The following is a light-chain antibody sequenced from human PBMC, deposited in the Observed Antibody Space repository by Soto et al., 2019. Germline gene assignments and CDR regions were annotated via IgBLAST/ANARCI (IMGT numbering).Light chain of an antibody. CDR3: CSYEGIYTSYV. J-gene: IGLJ1*01. V-gene: IGLV2-11*01. Sequence: QSVLTQPASVSGSPGQSITISCTGTSSDVGGYNYVSWYQQHPGKAPKLMIYDVSKRPSGVPDRFSGSKSGNTASLTISGLQAEDETDYYCCSYEGIYTSYVFGTGTKVTVL. CDR1: SSDVGGYNY. CDR2: DVS.